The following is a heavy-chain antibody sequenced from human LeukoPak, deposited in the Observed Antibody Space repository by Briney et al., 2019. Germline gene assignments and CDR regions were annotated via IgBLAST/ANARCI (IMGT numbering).Heavy chain of an antibody. Sequence: RSLRLSCVASGFSFNNFGMSWVRQAPGKGLEWVSSISGTGGSTHYADSVKGRFTISRDNSKNTLYLQMNSLRAGDTAVYYCAKSSYYDSSGFYREYYFDYWGQGTLVPISS. J-gene: IGHJ4*02. D-gene: IGHD3-22*01. CDR1: GFSFNNFG. CDR2: ISGTGGST. V-gene: IGHV3-23*01. CDR3: AKSSYYDSSGFYREYYFDY.